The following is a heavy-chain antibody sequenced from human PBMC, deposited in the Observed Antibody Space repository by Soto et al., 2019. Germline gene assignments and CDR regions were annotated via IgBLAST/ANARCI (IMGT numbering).Heavy chain of an antibody. Sequence: GGSLRLSCAASGFTFSDYWMSWVRQAPGKGPEWVANIKFDGSEKQYVDSVKGRFSISRDNSRNSLFLQMSSLRAGDTSVYYCVKDGGYCSSTTCYSPRNHYFDSWGQGTLVTVSS. CDR3: VKDGGYCSSTTCYSPRNHYFDS. V-gene: IGHV3-7*03. CDR1: GFTFSDYW. J-gene: IGHJ4*02. D-gene: IGHD2-2*01. CDR2: IKFDGSEK.